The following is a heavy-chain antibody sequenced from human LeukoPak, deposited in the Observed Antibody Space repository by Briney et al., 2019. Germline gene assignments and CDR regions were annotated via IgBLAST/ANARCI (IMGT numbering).Heavy chain of an antibody. CDR2: ISGSGGST. CDR1: GFTFSSYA. V-gene: IGHV3-23*01. J-gene: IGHJ4*02. D-gene: IGHD3-10*01. Sequence: LSGGSLRLSCAASGFTFSSYAMSWVRQAPGKGLEWVSAISGSGGSTYYADSVKGRFTISRDNSKNTLYLQMNSLRAEDTAVYYCARYKSYYGSGSPPLDYWGQGTLVTVSS. CDR3: ARYKSYYGSGSPPLDY.